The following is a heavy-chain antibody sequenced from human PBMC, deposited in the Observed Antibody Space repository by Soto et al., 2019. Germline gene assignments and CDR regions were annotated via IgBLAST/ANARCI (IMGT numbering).Heavy chain of an antibody. CDR3: AKDRNYPRDQFHY. D-gene: IGHD1-7*01. V-gene: IGHV3-23*01. Sequence: GGSLRLSCAASGFTFSTYALSWVRQAPGKGLEWVSAISANGQGIYYADSVRGRFTISRDNSKNTIFLHMDSLRAEDTAVYYCAKDRNYPRDQFHYWGQGTLVAVSS. CDR1: GFTFSTYA. J-gene: IGHJ4*02. CDR2: ISANGQGI.